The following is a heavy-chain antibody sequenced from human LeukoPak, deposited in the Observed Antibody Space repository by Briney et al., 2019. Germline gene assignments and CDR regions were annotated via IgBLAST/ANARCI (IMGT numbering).Heavy chain of an antibody. J-gene: IGHJ4*02. V-gene: IGHV3-30-3*01. CDR2: ISYDGSNK. CDR1: GFTFSSYA. CDR3: ARAPVRLLVDY. D-gene: IGHD2-15*01. Sequence: GRSLRLSCAASGFTFSSYAMHWVRQAPXXXXEWVAVISYDGSNKYYADSVKGRFTISRDNSKNTLYLQMNSLRAEDTAVYYCARAPVRLLVDYWGQGTLVTVSS.